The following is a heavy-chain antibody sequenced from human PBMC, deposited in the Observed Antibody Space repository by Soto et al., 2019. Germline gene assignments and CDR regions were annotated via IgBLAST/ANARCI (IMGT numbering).Heavy chain of an antibody. CDR3: ARDFKESQYYYYCMDV. Sequence: EVQLVESGGGLVKPGGSLRLSCVVSGFTFSSYSMNWVRQAPGKGLEWVSSISSSSIYTYYADSVKGRFTISRDNAKISVYLQMNSLRAEDTAVYYCARDFKESQYYYYCMDVWGKGTTVTVSS. CDR2: ISSSSIYT. J-gene: IGHJ6*03. D-gene: IGHD3-10*01. CDR1: GFTFSSYS. V-gene: IGHV3-21*06.